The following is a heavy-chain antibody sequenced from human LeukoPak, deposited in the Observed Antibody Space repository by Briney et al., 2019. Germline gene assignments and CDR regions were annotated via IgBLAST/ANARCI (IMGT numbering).Heavy chain of an antibody. J-gene: IGHJ4*02. V-gene: IGHV3-33*08. D-gene: IGHD3-22*01. CDR1: GFTFSSYW. Sequence: GGSLRLSCAASGFTFSSYWMHWVRQAPGKGLEWVAVIWYDGSNKYYADSVKGRFTISRDNSKNTLYLQMNSLRAEDTAVYYCARKHKKYYYDSSGLGDIDYWGQGTLVTVSS. CDR2: IWYDGSNK. CDR3: ARKHKKYYYDSSGLGDIDY.